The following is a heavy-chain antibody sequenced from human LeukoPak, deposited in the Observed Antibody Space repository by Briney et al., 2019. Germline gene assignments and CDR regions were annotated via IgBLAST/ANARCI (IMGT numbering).Heavy chain of an antibody. CDR1: GYTFTGYY. V-gene: IGHV1-2*02. J-gene: IGHJ4*02. CDR3: ARASAMATITFFDY. CDR2: INPNSGGT. Sequence: ASVKVSCKASGYTFTGYYMHWVRQAPGQGLEWMGWINPNSGGTNCAQKFQGRVTMTRDTSISTAYMELSRLRSDDTAVYYCARASAMATITFFDYWGQGTLVTVSS. D-gene: IGHD5-24*01.